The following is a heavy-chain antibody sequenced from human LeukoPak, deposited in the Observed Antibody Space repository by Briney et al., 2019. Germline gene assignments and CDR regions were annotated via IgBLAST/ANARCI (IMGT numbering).Heavy chain of an antibody. Sequence: GGSLRLSCAASGFTFSSYSMNWVRQAPGKGLEWVSSISSSSSYIYYADSVKGRFTISRDNAKNSLYLQMNSLRAEDTAVYYCARDRAGYNPETDYWGQGTLVTVSS. CDR1: GFTFSSYS. V-gene: IGHV3-21*01. CDR2: ISSSSSYI. J-gene: IGHJ4*02. CDR3: ARDRAGYNPETDY. D-gene: IGHD5-24*01.